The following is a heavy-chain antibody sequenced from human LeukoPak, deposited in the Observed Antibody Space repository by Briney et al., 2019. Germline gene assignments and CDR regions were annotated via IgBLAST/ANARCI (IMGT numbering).Heavy chain of an antibody. J-gene: IGHJ6*03. D-gene: IGHD3-10*01. Sequence: PSETLSLTCTVSGGSISSSSYYWGWIRQPPGKGLEWIGSIYYSGSTYYNPSLKSRVTISVDTSKNQFSLKLSSVTAADTAVYYCARWHGSGMNYMDVWGKGTTVTVSS. CDR1: GGSISSSSYY. CDR3: ARWHGSGMNYMDV. CDR2: IYYSGST. V-gene: IGHV4-39*01.